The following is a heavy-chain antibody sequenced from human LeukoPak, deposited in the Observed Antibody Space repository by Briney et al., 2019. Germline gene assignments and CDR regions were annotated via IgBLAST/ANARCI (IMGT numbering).Heavy chain of an antibody. J-gene: IGHJ4*02. V-gene: IGHV3-11*01. CDR3: SRGPRRLDY. CDR1: GFTFSDYY. Sequence: PGGSLRLSCAASGFTFSDYYMSWIRQAPGKGLESLSYISGSGSDISYADSVNGRFTVSRDNAEKSLYLQMNSLRPEDTAMYYCSRGPRRLDYWGQGTLVTVSS. CDR2: ISGSGSDI.